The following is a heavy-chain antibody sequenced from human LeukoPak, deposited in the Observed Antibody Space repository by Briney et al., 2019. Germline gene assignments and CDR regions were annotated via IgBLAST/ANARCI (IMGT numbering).Heavy chain of an antibody. CDR3: AKASLLDYDYVWGSYRIYYFDY. Sequence: GGSLRLSCAASGFTFSSYGVHWVRQAPGKGLEWVAVISYDGSNKYYADSVKGRFTISRDNSKNTLYLQMNSLRAEDTAVYYCAKASLLDYDYVWGSYRIYYFDYWGQGTLVTVSS. D-gene: IGHD3-16*02. V-gene: IGHV3-30*18. J-gene: IGHJ4*02. CDR1: GFTFSSYG. CDR2: ISYDGSNK.